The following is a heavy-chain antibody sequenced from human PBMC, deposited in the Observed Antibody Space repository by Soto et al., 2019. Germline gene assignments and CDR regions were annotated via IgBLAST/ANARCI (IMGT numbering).Heavy chain of an antibody. D-gene: IGHD3-22*01. Sequence: QVQLVESGGDVVQPGRSLRLSCEASGVIFNNYGMHWVRQAPGKGLEWVAHISYDGSNEHYVDSVKGRFTIFRDNSKTTVYLQMNSLRTEDTAVYYCATDTYYRDSSGYYLFDYWGQGTLVTVSS. J-gene: IGHJ4*02. CDR2: ISYDGSNE. CDR1: GVIFNNYG. V-gene: IGHV3-30*03. CDR3: ATDTYYRDSSGYYLFDY.